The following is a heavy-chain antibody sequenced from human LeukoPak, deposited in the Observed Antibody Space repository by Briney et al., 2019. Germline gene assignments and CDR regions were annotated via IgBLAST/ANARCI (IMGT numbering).Heavy chain of an antibody. CDR2: INAYNGDT. CDR3: ARWGLVAPGTYYYYYMDV. Sequence: ASVKVSCKASGYTFTNYGVSWVRQAPGQGLEWMGWINAYNGDTHYAQNPQGRLTMTTDTSTSTAFMELRSLRPDDTAVYYCARWGLVAPGTYYYYYMDVWGRGTTVTVSS. J-gene: IGHJ6*03. V-gene: IGHV1-18*01. D-gene: IGHD2-2*01. CDR1: GYTFTNYG.